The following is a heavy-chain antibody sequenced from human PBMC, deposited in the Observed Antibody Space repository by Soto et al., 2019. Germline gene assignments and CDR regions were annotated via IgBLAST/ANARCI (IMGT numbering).Heavy chain of an antibody. CDR3: AREYYGLLTGYYTDY. J-gene: IGHJ4*02. Sequence: EVQLVESGGDLVQRGGSMRLSCAASGFPFSSYSMHWVRHTPGKGLDWVARISGDGVTTYYADSVTGRFTVSRDNAKHTLSLQISGLRAEDTAVYYCAREYYGLLTGYYTDYWGQGTLVSVSS. CDR2: ISGDGVTT. CDR1: GFPFSSYS. V-gene: IGHV3-74*01. D-gene: IGHD3-9*01.